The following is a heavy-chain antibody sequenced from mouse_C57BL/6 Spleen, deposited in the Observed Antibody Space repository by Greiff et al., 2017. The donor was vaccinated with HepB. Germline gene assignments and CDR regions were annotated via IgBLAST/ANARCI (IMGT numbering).Heavy chain of an antibody. V-gene: IGHV5-9*01. CDR2: ISGGGGNT. Sequence: EVHLVESGGGLVKPGGSLKLSCAASGFTFSSYTMSWVRQTPEKRLEWVATISGGGGNTYYPDSVKGRFTISRDNAKNTLYLQMSSLRSEDTALYYCARHLTGTGFDYWGQGTTLTVSS. D-gene: IGHD4-1*01. CDR3: ARHLTGTGFDY. J-gene: IGHJ2*01. CDR1: GFTFSSYT.